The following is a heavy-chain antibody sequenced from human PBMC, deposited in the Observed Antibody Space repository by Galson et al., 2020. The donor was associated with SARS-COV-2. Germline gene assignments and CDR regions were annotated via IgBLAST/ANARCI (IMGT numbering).Heavy chain of an antibody. D-gene: IGHD1-26*01. J-gene: IGHJ4*02. CDR3: AKGRGGSYSPPFDY. CDR2: ISYDGSNK. Sequence: GGSLRLSCAASGFTFSSYGMHWVRQAPGKGLEWVAVISYDGSNKYYADSVKGRFTISRDNFKNTLYLQMNSLRAEDTAVYYCAKGRGGSYSPPFDYWGQGTLVTVSS. CDR1: GFTFSSYG. V-gene: IGHV3-30*18.